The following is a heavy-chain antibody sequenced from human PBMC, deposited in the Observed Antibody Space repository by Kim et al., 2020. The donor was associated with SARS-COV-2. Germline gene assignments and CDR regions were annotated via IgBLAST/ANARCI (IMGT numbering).Heavy chain of an antibody. CDR2: N. V-gene: IGHV6-1*01. Sequence: NDSAVSLKSRITTHPDTSKNQFSLQLNSVTPEDTAVYYCARDGPAEYFQHWGQGTLVTVSS. CDR3: ARDGPAEYFQH. J-gene: IGHJ1*01.